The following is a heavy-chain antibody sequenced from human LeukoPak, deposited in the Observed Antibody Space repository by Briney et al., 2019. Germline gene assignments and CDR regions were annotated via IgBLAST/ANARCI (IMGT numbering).Heavy chain of an antibody. V-gene: IGHV4-61*02. J-gene: IGHJ5*02. CDR3: ARDLTTSRTTGTKT. CDR2: IYTSGST. Sequence: SQTLSLTCTVSGGSISSGSYYWSWIRQPAGKGLEWIGRIYTSGSTNYNPSLKSRVTISVATSKNQFSLKLSSVTAADTAVYYCARDLTTSRTTGTKTWGQGTLVTVSS. CDR1: GGSISSGSYY. D-gene: IGHD1-1*01.